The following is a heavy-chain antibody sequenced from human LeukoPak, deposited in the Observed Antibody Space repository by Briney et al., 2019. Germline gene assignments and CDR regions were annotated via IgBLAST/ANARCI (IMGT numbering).Heavy chain of an antibody. CDR2: IYHSGST. CDR3: ARVVQSTDSSGFYLPEYFQH. Sequence: PSETLSLTCTVSGGSISSRSYHWGWIRQPPGKGLEWIGSIYHSGSTYYNPSLKSRVTISVDTSKNQFSLKLRSVTAADTAVYYCARVVQSTDSSGFYLPEYFQHWGQGTLVTVSS. CDR1: GGSISSRSYH. V-gene: IGHV4-39*07. D-gene: IGHD3-22*01. J-gene: IGHJ1*01.